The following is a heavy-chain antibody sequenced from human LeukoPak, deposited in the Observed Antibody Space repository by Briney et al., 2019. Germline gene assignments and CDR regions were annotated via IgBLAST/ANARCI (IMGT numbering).Heavy chain of an antibody. CDR1: GGSFSGYY. V-gene: IGHV4-34*01. Sequence: KPSETQSLTCAVYGGSFSGYYWSWIRQPPGNGLEWIGEINHSGSTNYNPSLKSRVTISVDTSKNQFSLKLSSVTAADTAVYYCARDKQLVRGFYYYYYYMDVWGKGTTVTVSS. CDR2: INHSGST. D-gene: IGHD6-6*01. CDR3: ARDKQLVRGFYYYYYYMDV. J-gene: IGHJ6*03.